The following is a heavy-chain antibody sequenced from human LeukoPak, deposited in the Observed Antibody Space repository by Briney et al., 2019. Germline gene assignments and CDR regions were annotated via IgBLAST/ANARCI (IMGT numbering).Heavy chain of an antibody. D-gene: IGHD6-6*01. V-gene: IGHV1-2*02. CDR3: ARSNIAVRRGDNWFDP. Sequence: AASVKVSCKASGYTFTGYYMHWVRQAPGQGLEWMGWIGPNSGGTNYAQKFQGRVTMTRDSSISTAYMELTRLISDDTAVYYCARSNIAVRRGDNWFDPWGQGTLVTVSS. CDR1: GYTFTGYY. CDR2: IGPNSGGT. J-gene: IGHJ5*02.